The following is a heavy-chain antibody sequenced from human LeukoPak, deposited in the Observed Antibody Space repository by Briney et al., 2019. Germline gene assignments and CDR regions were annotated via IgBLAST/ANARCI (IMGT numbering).Heavy chain of an antibody. CDR2: INHSGST. V-gene: IGHV4-34*01. J-gene: IGHJ3*02. CDR3: ARDSGRDAFDI. CDR1: GGSFSGYY. Sequence: KTSETLSLTCAVYGGSFSGYYWSWIRQPPGKGLEWIGEINHSGSTNYNPPLKSRVTISVDTSKNQFSLKLSSVTAADTAVYYCARDSGRDAFDIWGQGTMVTVSS. D-gene: IGHD1-26*01.